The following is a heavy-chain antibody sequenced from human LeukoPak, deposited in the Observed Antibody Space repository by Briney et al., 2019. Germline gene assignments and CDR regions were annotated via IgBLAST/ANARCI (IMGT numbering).Heavy chain of an antibody. V-gene: IGHV4-39*07. Sequence: SETLSLTCTVSGDSISSNSYYWGWIRQPPGKGLEWIGSIYYSGSTYYNPSLKSRVTISVDTSKNQFSLKLSSVTAADTAVYYCARDVTAAFDYWGQGTLVTVSS. D-gene: IGHD6-13*01. J-gene: IGHJ4*02. CDR3: ARDVTAAFDY. CDR1: GDSISSNSYY. CDR2: IYYSGST.